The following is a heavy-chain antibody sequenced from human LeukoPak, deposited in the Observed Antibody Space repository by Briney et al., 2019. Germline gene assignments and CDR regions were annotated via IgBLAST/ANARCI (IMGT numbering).Heavy chain of an antibody. J-gene: IGHJ3*02. V-gene: IGHV3-21*01. CDR3: ARAQYYYGSGSYSAAFDI. CDR1: GYTFSSYS. D-gene: IGHD3-10*01. Sequence: PGGSLRLSCAASGYTFSSYSMNWVRQAPGKGLEWVPSISSSSSYIYYADSVKGRFTISRDNAKNSLYLQMNSLRAEDTAVYYCARAQYYYGSGSYSAAFDIWGQGTMLTVSS. CDR2: ISSSSSYI.